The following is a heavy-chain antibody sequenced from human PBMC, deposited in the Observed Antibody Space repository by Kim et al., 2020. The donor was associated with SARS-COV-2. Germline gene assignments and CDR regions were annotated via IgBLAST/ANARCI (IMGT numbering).Heavy chain of an antibody. CDR3: ARDCPIQLWAGGMDV. Sequence: SETLSLTCTVSGGSISSYYWSWIRQPPGKGLEWIGYIYYSGSTNYSPSLKSRVTISVDTSKNQFSLKLSSVTAADTAVYYCARDCPIQLWAGGMDVWGQGTTVTVSS. D-gene: IGHD5-18*01. J-gene: IGHJ6*02. V-gene: IGHV4-59*13. CDR2: IYYSGST. CDR1: GGSISSYY.